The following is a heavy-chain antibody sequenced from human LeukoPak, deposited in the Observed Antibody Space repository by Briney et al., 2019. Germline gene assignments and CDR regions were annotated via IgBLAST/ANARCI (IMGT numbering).Heavy chain of an antibody. CDR2: ISYSGST. V-gene: IGHV4-39*01. J-gene: IGHJ2*01. Sequence: SETLSLTCTVSGGSVSTSSYYWGWIRQPPGKGLEWIGAISYSGSTYYKSSLKSRITISVDTSKNQFSLKLSSVTPADTAVYYCARHLYSTRGNFDLWGRGTLVTVSS. D-gene: IGHD6-13*01. CDR1: GGSVSTSSYY. CDR3: ARHLYSTRGNFDL.